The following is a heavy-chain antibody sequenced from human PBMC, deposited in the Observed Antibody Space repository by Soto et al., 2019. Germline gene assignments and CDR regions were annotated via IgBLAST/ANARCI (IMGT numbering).Heavy chain of an antibody. J-gene: IGHJ4*02. CDR1: GFTFSNYA. Sequence: EVQLLESGGGLVQPGGSLRLSCAASGFTFSNYAMNWVRQAPGKGLEWVSVISDSGGSTYYADSVKGRFTISRDNSKNTLYLHMNSLTAEDTTVYYCAKDGFSGSEKYYFDDWGQGTLVTVSS. CDR2: ISDSGGST. V-gene: IGHV3-23*01. CDR3: AKDGFSGSEKYYFDD. D-gene: IGHD3-10*01.